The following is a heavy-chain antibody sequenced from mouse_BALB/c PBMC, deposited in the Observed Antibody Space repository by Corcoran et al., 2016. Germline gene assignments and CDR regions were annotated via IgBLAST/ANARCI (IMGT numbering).Heavy chain of an antibody. Sequence: EVQLQQSGAELVKPGASVTLSCTASGVNIKDTYMHWVKQRPEQGLEWIGRIDPANGNTKYDPKFQGKATITADTSSNTAYLQLSSLTAEDTAVYYCARWDWYFHVCGAGTTVTVSS. CDR2: IDPANGNT. J-gene: IGHJ1*01. CDR1: GVNIKDTY. V-gene: IGHV14-3*02. CDR3: ARWDWYFHV.